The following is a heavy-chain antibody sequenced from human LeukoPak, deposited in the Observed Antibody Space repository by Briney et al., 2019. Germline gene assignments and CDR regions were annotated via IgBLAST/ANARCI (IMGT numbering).Heavy chain of an antibody. CDR1: GFTFSSYA. J-gene: IGHJ4*02. D-gene: IGHD6-19*01. CDR3: AKKRGSGWRYYFDY. CDR2: ISGSGGST. V-gene: IGHV3-23*01. Sequence: GGSLRLSCAASGFTFSSYAMSWVRQAPGKGLEWVSAISGSGGSTYYADSVKGRFTIPRDNSKNTLYLQMNSLRAEDTAVYYCAKKRGSGWRYYFDYWGQGTLVTVSS.